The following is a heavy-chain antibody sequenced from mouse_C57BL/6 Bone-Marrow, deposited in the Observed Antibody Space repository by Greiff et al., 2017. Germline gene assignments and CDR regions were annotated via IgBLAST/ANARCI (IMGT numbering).Heavy chain of an antibody. CDR3: AGERHGWFDV. J-gene: IGHJ1*03. V-gene: IGHV1-9*01. CDR1: GYTFTGYW. CDR2: ILPGSGST. Sequence: VQLQESGAELMKPGASVKLSCKATGYTFTGYWIEWVKQRPGHGLEWIGEILPGSGSTNYNDKFKGKGTFTADTSSNTAYMQLSSLTSEDSAISDYAGERHGWFDVWGTGTTVTVSS. D-gene: IGHD1-1*02.